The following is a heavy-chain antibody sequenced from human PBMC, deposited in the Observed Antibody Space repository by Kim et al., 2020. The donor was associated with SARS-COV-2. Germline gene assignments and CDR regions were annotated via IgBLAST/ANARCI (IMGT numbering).Heavy chain of an antibody. D-gene: IGHD2-2*01. CDR3: ARGLNIVVVPAATKYYYYGMDV. J-gene: IGHJ6*02. CDR1: GYTFTRYG. Sequence: ASVKVSCKASGYTFTRYGISWVRQAPGQGLEWMGWISAYNGNTNYAQKLQGRVTMTTDTSTSTAYMELRSLRSDDTAVYYCARGLNIVVVPAATKYYYYGMDVWGQGTTVTVSS. CDR2: ISAYNGNT. V-gene: IGHV1-18*04.